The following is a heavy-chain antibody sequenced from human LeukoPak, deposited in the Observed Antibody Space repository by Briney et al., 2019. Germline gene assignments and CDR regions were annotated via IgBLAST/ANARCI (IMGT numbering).Heavy chain of an antibody. CDR2: INHSGST. CDR1: GGSFSGYY. CDR3: AGYDSSGYYDAFDI. D-gene: IGHD3-22*01. J-gene: IGHJ3*02. V-gene: IGHV4-34*01. Sequence: SETLSLTCAVYGGSFSGYYWSWIRQPPGKGLEWIGEINHSGSTNYNPSLKSRVTISVDTSKNQFSPKLSSVTAADTAVYYCAGYDSSGYYDAFDIWGQGTMVTVSS.